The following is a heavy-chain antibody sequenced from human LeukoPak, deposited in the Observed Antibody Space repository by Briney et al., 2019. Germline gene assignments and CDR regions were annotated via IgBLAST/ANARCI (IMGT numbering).Heavy chain of an antibody. CDR3: ARQAVIIPTGMEGPWFDP. J-gene: IGHJ5*02. V-gene: IGHV4-59*08. D-gene: IGHD2/OR15-2a*01. CDR2: IYYAGSS. CDR1: DVSIKNYY. Sequence: PSETLSLTCTVSDVSIKNYYWSWIRQPPGKGLEWIANIYYAGSSNYNPSLKSRVSVSIDASMNQLSLKLTSVTAADTAIYYCARQAVIIPTGMEGPWFDPWGQGTLVTVSS.